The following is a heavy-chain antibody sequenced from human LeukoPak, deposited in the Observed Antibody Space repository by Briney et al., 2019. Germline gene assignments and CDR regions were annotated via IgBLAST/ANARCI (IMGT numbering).Heavy chain of an antibody. CDR2: ISGSGGST. CDR1: GFTFSSYA. D-gene: IGHD2-21*02. V-gene: IGHV3-23*01. Sequence: GGSLRLSCAASGFTFSSYAMSWVRQAPGKGLEWVSAISGSGGSTYYADSVKGRFTISRDNAKNTLYLQMNSLRAEDTAVYYCARGVGGGDDYWGQGTLVTVSS. CDR3: ARGVGGGDDY. J-gene: IGHJ4*02.